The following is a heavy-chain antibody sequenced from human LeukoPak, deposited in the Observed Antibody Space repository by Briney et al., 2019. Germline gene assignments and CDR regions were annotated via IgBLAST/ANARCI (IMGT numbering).Heavy chain of an antibody. J-gene: IGHJ4*02. CDR2: IYYSGST. CDR1: GGSISSYY. D-gene: IGHD2-2*01. CDR3: ARVRPAAYFDY. Sequence: PSETLSLTCTVSGGSISSYYWSWIRQPPGKGLEWIGYIYYSGSTNYNPSLKSRVTISVDTFKNQFSLKLSSVTAADTAVYYCARVRPAAYFDYWGQGTLVTVSS. V-gene: IGHV4-59*01.